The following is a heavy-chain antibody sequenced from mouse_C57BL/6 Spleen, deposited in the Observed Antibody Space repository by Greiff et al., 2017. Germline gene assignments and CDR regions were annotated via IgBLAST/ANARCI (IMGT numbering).Heavy chain of an antibody. CDR2: INPSNGGT. J-gene: IGHJ3*01. D-gene: IGHD2-4*01. CDR3: ARGGYYDYPWFAY. V-gene: IGHV1-53*01. Sequence: VQLQQPGTELVKPGASVKLSCKASGYTFTSYWMHWVKQRPGQGLEWIGNINPSNGGTNYNEKFKSKATLTVDKSSSTAYMQLSSLTSEDSAVYYCARGGYYDYPWFAYWGQGTLVTVSA. CDR1: GYTFTSYW.